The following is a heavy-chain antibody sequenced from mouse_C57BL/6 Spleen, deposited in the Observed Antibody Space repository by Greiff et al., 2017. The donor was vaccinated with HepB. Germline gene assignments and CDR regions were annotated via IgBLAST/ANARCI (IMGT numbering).Heavy chain of an antibody. V-gene: IGHV1-19*01. CDR3: ARSPSTIAYYFDY. Sequence: VQLQQSGPVLVKPGASVKMSCKASGYTFTDYYMNWVKQSHGKSLEWIGVINPYNGGTSYNQKFKGKATLTVDKSSSTAYMELNSLTSEDSAVYYCARSPSTIAYYFDYWRQGTTLTVSS. CDR1: GYTFTDYY. CDR2: INPYNGGT. J-gene: IGHJ2*01. D-gene: IGHD2-1*01.